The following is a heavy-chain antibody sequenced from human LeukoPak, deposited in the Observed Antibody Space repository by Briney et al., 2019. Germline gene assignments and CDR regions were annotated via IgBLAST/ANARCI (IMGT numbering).Heavy chain of an antibody. CDR1: GSGFTFGNFA. V-gene: IGHV3-23*01. Sequence: GPLRLSCEASGSGFTFGNFAMSWVRQAPGKGLEWVSGISGSGYYTYYADSVKGRFTISRDNSKNTLYIQMNSLSAEDTAVYYCAKDGSWGDYYFYFYMDVWGKGTTVTVSS. CDR3: AKDGSWGDYYFYFYMDV. D-gene: IGHD3-16*01. J-gene: IGHJ6*03. CDR2: ISGSGYYT.